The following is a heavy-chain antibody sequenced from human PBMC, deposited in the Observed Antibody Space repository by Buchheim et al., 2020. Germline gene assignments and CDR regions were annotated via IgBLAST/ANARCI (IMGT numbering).Heavy chain of an antibody. CDR2: INPNSGGT. Sequence: QVQLVQSGAEVKKPGASVKVSCKASGYTFTGYYMHWVRQAPGQGLEWMGWINPNSGGTNYAQKFQGWVTMTRDPSLSTAYMELSRLRSDDTAVYYCARDSYPGDYYYGMDVWGQGTT. J-gene: IGHJ6*02. V-gene: IGHV1-2*04. CDR3: ARDSYPGDYYYGMDV. D-gene: IGHD3-10*01. CDR1: GYTFTGYY.